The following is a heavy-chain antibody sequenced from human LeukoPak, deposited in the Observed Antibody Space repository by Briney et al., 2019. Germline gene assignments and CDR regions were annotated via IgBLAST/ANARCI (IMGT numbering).Heavy chain of an antibody. J-gene: IGHJ4*02. Sequence: PGGSLRLSCAASGFTFDDYGMSWVRQAPGKGLEWVSGINWNGGSTGYADSVKVRFTISRDNAKNSLYLQMSSLRVEDTAFYYCAKGPYMGAAGRSDYWGQGTLVTVSS. CDR2: INWNGGST. V-gene: IGHV3-20*04. CDR1: GFTFDDYG. CDR3: AKGPYMGAAGRSDY. D-gene: IGHD6-13*01.